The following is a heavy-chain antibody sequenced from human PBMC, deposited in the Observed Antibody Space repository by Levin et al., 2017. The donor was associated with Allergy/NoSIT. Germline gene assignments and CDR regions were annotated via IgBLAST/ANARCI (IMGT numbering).Heavy chain of an antibody. D-gene: IGHD1-1*01. Sequence: GSLRLSCTVSDASIGSSPYFWGWIRQPPGKGLEWIGSISDSGSTYYSLSLKSRVTISKDTSKNQLSLRLTSVTAADTALYYCARGTRTGTKRIDYWGQGTLVTVSS. CDR3: ARGTRTGTKRIDY. V-gene: IGHV4-39*07. CDR1: DASIGSSPYF. J-gene: IGHJ4*02. CDR2: ISDSGST.